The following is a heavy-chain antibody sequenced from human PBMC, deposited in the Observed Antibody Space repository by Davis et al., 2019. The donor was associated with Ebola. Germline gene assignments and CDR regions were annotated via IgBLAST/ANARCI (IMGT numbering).Heavy chain of an antibody. Sequence: AASVKVSCKASGGTFSSYAISWVRQAPGQGLEWMGGIIPIFGTSNYAQKFQGRVTITADESTSTAYMELSSLRAEDTAVYYCAKERDYAQVFIDYWGQGTLVTVSS. CDR1: GGTFSSYA. D-gene: IGHD4-17*01. J-gene: IGHJ4*02. CDR3: AKERDYAQVFIDY. CDR2: IIPIFGTS. V-gene: IGHV1-69*13.